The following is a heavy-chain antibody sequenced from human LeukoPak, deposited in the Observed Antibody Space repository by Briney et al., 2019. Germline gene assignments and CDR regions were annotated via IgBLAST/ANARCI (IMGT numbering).Heavy chain of an antibody. CDR2: INPDGDNT. CDR3: ARIRDGYNDAYDI. J-gene: IGHJ3*02. D-gene: IGHD5-24*01. Sequence: GASVKVSCKASGYTFTNYYIHWVRQAPGQGLEWMGLINPDGDNTDYAQNFQGRVTMTRDTSTSTVYMGLSSLRSEDTAVYYCARIRDGYNDAYDIWGQGTMVTVSS. V-gene: IGHV1-46*01. CDR1: GYTFTNYY.